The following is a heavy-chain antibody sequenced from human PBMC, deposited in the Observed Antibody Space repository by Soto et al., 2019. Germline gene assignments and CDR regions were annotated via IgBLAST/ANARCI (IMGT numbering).Heavy chain of an antibody. Sequence: PSETLSLTCTVSGGSINTFYWSWVRQPAGKGLEWIGRIFSSGSTSFNPSLESRVAMSVDTSKNHFSLNLSSVTAADMAVYYCAREGPYSAYNFAHGIQLWSFDFWGQGALVTV. D-gene: IGHD5-12*01. CDR1: GGSINTFY. CDR3: AREGPYSAYNFAHGIQLWSFDF. V-gene: IGHV4-4*07. CDR2: IFSSGST. J-gene: IGHJ4*02.